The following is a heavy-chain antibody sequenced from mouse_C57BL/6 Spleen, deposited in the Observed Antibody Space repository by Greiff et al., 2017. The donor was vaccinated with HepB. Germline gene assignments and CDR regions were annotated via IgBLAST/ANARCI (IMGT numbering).Heavy chain of an antibody. CDR2: FYPGSGSI. J-gene: IGHJ4*01. CDR3: ARNGNYDAMDY. V-gene: IGHV1-62-2*01. CDR1: GYTFTEYT. Sequence: QVPVKPSGAELVKPGASVQLSCKASGYTFTEYTIHWVKQRSGQGLEWIGWFYPGSGSIKYNEKFKDKATLTADKSSSTVYMELSRLTSEDSAVYFCARNGNYDAMDYWGQGTSVTVSS.